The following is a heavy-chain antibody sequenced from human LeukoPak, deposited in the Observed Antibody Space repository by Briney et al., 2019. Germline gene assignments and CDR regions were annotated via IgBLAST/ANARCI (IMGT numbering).Heavy chain of an antibody. V-gene: IGHV3-15*01. CDR1: GVIFSNAW. D-gene: IGHD3-22*01. CDR3: ALYLDGSGHYGLIHY. J-gene: IGHJ4*02. CDR2: IRSKTDGGTT. Sequence: PGGSLRLSCAASGVIFSNAWMSCVRQAPGKGLEWVGRIRSKTDGGTTDYTAPVNGRFTTSRDHSTNTLYLQMYGLKTEDTAVYYCALYLDGSGHYGLIHYWGQGTLVTVSS.